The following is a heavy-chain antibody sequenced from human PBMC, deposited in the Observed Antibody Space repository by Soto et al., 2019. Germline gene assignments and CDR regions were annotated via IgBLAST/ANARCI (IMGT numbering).Heavy chain of an antibody. D-gene: IGHD5-18*01. CDR3: ARARYSYGYPCYYYGTEV. V-gene: IGHV3-30-3*01. Sequence: WGSLRLSCAASGFPFSSYAMHWVRQAPGKGLEWVAVISYYVSNKYYADSVKGRFTISRDNSKNTLYLQMNSLRAEDTAVYYCARARYSYGYPCYYYGTEVWGKETTVTASS. CDR1: GFPFSSYA. J-gene: IGHJ6*04. CDR2: ISYYVSNK.